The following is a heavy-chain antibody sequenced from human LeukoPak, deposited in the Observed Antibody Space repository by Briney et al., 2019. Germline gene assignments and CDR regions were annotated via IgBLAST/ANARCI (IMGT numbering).Heavy chain of an antibody. V-gene: IGHV1-18*01. D-gene: IGHD1-26*01. J-gene: IGHJ4*02. CDR2: ISAYNGNT. Sequence: ASVKVSCKASGYTFTSYGISWVRQAPGQGLEWMGWISAYNGNTNYAQKLQGRVTMTTDTSTSTAYMELRSLRSDDTAVYYCVLSRMRELTIDYWGQGTLVTVSS. CDR3: VLSRMRELTIDY. CDR1: GYTFTSYG.